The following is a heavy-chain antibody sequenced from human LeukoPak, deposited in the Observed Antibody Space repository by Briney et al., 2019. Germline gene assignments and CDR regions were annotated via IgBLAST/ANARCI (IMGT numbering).Heavy chain of an antibody. Sequence: PGRSLRLSCAASGFTFSSYAMHWVRQAPGKGLEWVAVISNDGSRKQYADSVKGRFTISRDNSKNTLYLQMNSLRAEDTDVYYCARDLAYCAAECYSGTAFHIWGQGTMVTVSS. V-gene: IGHV3-30*04. CDR1: GFTFSSYA. D-gene: IGHD2-15*01. CDR2: ISNDGSRK. CDR3: ARDLAYCAAECYSGTAFHI. J-gene: IGHJ3*02.